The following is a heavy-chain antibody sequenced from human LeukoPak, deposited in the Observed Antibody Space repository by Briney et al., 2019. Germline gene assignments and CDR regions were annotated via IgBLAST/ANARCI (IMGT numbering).Heavy chain of an antibody. D-gene: IGHD3-9*01. CDR2: ITGSGGNT. Sequence: GGSLRLSCAASGFTFSNYAMSWVRQAPGKGLEWVSAITGSGGNTYYADSVKGRFTISRDKSKNTVFLQMNSLRAVDTAVYYCAKWGDYDVLTGYYVSDYWGQGTLVTVSS. V-gene: IGHV3-23*01. J-gene: IGHJ4*02. CDR3: AKWGDYDVLTGYYVSDY. CDR1: GFTFSNYA.